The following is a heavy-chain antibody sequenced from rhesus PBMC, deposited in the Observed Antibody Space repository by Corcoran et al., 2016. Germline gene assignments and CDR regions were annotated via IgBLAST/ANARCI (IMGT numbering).Heavy chain of an antibody. CDR3: AREPEYCRGIYCYAGGYFDY. CDR2: IYGSCGST. D-gene: IGHD2-27*01. J-gene: IGHJ4*01. Sequence: QVQLQESGPGLVKPSETLSLTCAVSGGSISRTYWSWIRHPPGTGLGLVGRIYGSCGSTSQNPSLTSRVTSSTDTAKNQFALKLSSVTAADTAVYYCAREPEYCRGIYCYAGGYFDYWGQGVLVTVSS. CDR1: GGSISRTY. V-gene: IGHV4-147*01.